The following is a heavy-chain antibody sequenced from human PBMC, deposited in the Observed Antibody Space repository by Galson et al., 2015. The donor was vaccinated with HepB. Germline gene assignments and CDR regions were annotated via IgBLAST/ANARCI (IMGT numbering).Heavy chain of an antibody. CDR1: GGSISSYY. CDR3: ARDALAVAGTPYYYYYTDV. CDR2: IYTSGST. V-gene: IGHV4-4*07. D-gene: IGHD6-19*01. J-gene: IGHJ6*03. Sequence: LSLTCTVSGGSISSYYWSWIRQPAGKGLEWIGRIYTSGSTNYNPSLKSRVTMSVDTSKNQFSLKLSSVTAADTAVYYCARDALAVAGTPYYYYYTDVWGKGTTVTVSS.